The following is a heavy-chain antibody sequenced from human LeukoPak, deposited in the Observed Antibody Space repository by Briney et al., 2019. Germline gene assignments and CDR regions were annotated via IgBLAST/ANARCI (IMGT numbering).Heavy chain of an antibody. Sequence: PSETLSLTCTVSGGSISSYFWSWIRQPPGKGLEWIGYIYYSGSTNHNPSLKSRVTISVDTSKNQFSLKLTSVTAADTAVYYCARNHYGHPLDYWGQGTLVTVSS. V-gene: IGHV4-59*01. J-gene: IGHJ4*02. CDR3: ARNHYGHPLDY. D-gene: IGHD4-17*01. CDR1: GGSISSYF. CDR2: IYYSGST.